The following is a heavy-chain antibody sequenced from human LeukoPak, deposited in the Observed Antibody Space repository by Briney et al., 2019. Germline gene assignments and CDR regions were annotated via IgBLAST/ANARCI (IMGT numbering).Heavy chain of an antibody. Sequence: PGGSLRLSCAASGFTFSSYAMSWVRQAPGKGLEWVSAISGSGGSTYYADSVKGRFTISRDNSKNTLYLQMNSLRAEDTALYYCAKDRSGYDYYGQYYFNYWGQGTLVTVSS. J-gene: IGHJ4*02. CDR3: AKDRSGYDYYGQYYFNY. CDR1: GFTFSSYA. V-gene: IGHV3-23*01. D-gene: IGHD5-12*01. CDR2: ISGSGGST.